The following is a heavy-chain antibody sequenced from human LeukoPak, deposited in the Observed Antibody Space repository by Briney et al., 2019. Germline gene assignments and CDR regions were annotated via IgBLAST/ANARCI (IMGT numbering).Heavy chain of an antibody. V-gene: IGHV4-34*01. CDR3: ARSQLWLRVGYFDY. D-gene: IGHD5-18*01. J-gene: IGHJ4*02. CDR2: INHSGST. CDR1: SGSFSGYY. Sequence: PSETLSLTCAVFSGSFSGYYWNWIRQPPGKGLEWIGEINHSGSTNCNPSLKSRLTISVDTSKNQFSLKLSSVTAADTAVYYCARSQLWLRVGYFDYWGQGTLVTVSS.